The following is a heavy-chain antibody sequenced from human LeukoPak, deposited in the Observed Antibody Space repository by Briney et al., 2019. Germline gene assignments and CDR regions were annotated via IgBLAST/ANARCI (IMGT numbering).Heavy chain of an antibody. CDR2: INHSGST. CDR3: ARLNLGKLPPGIAAAGTPVVFDY. V-gene: IGHV4-34*01. CDR1: GGSFSGYY. J-gene: IGHJ4*02. Sequence: SETLSLTCAVYGGSFSGYYWSWIRQPPGKGLEWIGEINHSGSTNYNPSLKSRVTISVDTSKNQFSLKLSSVTAADTAVYYCARLNLGKLPPGIAAAGTPVVFDYWSQGTLVTVSS. D-gene: IGHD6-13*01.